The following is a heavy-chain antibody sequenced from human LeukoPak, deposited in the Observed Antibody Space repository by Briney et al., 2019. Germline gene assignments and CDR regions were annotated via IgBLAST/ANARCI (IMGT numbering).Heavy chain of an antibody. D-gene: IGHD4-11*01. CDR1: GFTFNNYW. Sequence: PGGSLRLSCAASGFTFNNYWMTWVRQAPGKGLEWVANIKQDGSEGYYVDSVKGRFTISRDNAKNSLYLQMNSLRAEDTAVNYCARGQQLFFFWGQGTLVTVSS. CDR3: ARGQQLFFF. CDR2: IKQDGSEG. J-gene: IGHJ4*02. V-gene: IGHV3-7*04.